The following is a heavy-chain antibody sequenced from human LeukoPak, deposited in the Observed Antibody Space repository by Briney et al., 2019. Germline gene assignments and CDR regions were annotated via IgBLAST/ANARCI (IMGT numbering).Heavy chain of an antibody. J-gene: IGHJ6*02. V-gene: IGHV3-30*18. D-gene: IGHD3-9*01. CDR1: GFAFSRYS. CDR2: ISYDGSNK. CDR3: AKVQGTYYGILTGYGVDV. Sequence: GGSLRLSCVVSGFAFSRYSMNWVRQATGKGLEWVAVISYDGSNKSCAVSVKGRFTVSRDNSKNTLYLQMNSLRAADTAVYYCAKVQGTYYGILTGYGVDVWGQGTTVTVSS.